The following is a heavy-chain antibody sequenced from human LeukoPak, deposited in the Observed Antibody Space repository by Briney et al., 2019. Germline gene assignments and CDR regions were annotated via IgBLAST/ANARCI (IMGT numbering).Heavy chain of an antibody. Sequence: SETLSLTCTVSGSSISSYYWSWIRQPPGKGLEWIGYIYYSGSTNYNPSLKSRVTISVDTSKNQFSLKLSSVTAADTAVYYCARDPGGYSGYGQGFDYWGQGTLVTVSS. J-gene: IGHJ4*02. D-gene: IGHD5-12*01. CDR2: IYYSGST. CDR1: GSSISSYY. V-gene: IGHV4-59*01. CDR3: ARDPGGYSGYGQGFDY.